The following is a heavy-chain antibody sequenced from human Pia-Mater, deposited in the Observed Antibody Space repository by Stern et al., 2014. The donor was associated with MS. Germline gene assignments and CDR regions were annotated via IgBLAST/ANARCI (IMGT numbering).Heavy chain of an antibody. Sequence: QVTLRESGPALVKPTQTLTLTCTFSGFSLSTSGMCVSWIRQPPGHALEWLALIDWDDDKYYSTSLKTRLTISKDTSKNQVVLKMTDMDPMDTATYYCARTTTINKGEDYWGQGTLVTVSS. CDR1: GFSLSTSGMC. V-gene: IGHV2-70*01. D-gene: IGHD4-11*01. CDR2: IDWDDDK. CDR3: ARTTTINKGEDY. J-gene: IGHJ4*02.